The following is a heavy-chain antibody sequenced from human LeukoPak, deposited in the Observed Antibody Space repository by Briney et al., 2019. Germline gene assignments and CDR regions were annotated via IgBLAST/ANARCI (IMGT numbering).Heavy chain of an antibody. CDR3: ARGLSTGYYYDSSGYYTLGY. Sequence: ASVKVSCKASGYTFTSYGISWVRQAPGQGLEWMGWINTNTGNPTYAQGFTGRFVFSLDTSVSTAYLQISSLKAEDTAVYYCARGLSTGYYYDSSGYYTLGYWGQGTLVTVSS. D-gene: IGHD3-22*01. J-gene: IGHJ4*02. CDR2: INTNTGNP. CDR1: GYTFTSYG. V-gene: IGHV7-4-1*02.